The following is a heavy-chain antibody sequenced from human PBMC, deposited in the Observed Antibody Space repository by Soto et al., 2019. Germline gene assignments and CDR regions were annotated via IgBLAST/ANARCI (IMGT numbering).Heavy chain of an antibody. CDR3: AREGGYCSSTSCYTTNYYYYYGMDV. CDR1: GFTVSSNY. CDR2: IYSGGST. J-gene: IGHJ6*02. D-gene: IGHD2-2*02. Sequence: PGGSLRLSCAASGFTVSSNYMSWVRQAPGKGLEWVSVIYSGGSTYYADSVKGRFTISRDNSKNTLYLQMNSLRAEDMAVYYCAREGGYCSSTSCYTTNYYYYYGMDVWGQGTKVTVSS. V-gene: IGHV3-53*01.